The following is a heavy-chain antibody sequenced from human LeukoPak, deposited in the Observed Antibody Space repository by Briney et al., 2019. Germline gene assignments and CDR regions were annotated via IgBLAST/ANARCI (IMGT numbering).Heavy chain of an antibody. CDR1: GFTFSSYS. CDR2: ISSSSSYI. V-gene: IGHV3-21*01. Sequence: GGSLRLSCAASGFTFSSYSMNWVRQAPGKGLEWVSFISSSSSYIYYADSVKGRFTISRDNAKNSLYLQMNSLRAEDTAVYYCARDKNYYDSSGSIFDIWGQGTMVTVSS. CDR3: ARDKNYYDSSGSIFDI. J-gene: IGHJ3*02. D-gene: IGHD3-22*01.